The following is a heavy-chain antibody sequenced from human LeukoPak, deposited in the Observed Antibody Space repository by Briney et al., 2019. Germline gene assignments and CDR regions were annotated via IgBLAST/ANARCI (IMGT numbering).Heavy chain of an antibody. D-gene: IGHD2-2*01. CDR2: IYYSGST. J-gene: IGHJ5*02. V-gene: IGHV4-39*01. CDR1: GGSITIADYW. CDR3: ARRLGYCSSTSCLNWFDP. Sequence: PSETLSLTCTVSGGSITIADYWWAWIRQPPGKGLEWTASIYYSGSTHYNPSLKSRVTISVDTSKNQFSLKLSSVTAADTAVYYCARRLGYCSSTSCLNWFDPWGQGTLVTVSS.